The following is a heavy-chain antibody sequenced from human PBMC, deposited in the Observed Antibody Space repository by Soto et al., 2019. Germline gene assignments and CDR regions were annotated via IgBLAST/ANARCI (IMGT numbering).Heavy chain of an antibody. CDR2: ISYDGSTI. Sequence: QVQLVESGGGVVQPGRSLRLSCAAAGFTFSNYGMHWVRQAPVKGLEWVAIISYDGSTIYYADSVKGRFTISRDNSKNQLYLQLNTLRTEDTAVYYCAKPSQPYSAPYYFDSWGQGTLVTVSS. CDR3: AKPSQPYSAPYYFDS. D-gene: IGHD4-4*01. CDR1: GFTFSNYG. J-gene: IGHJ4*02. V-gene: IGHV3-30*18.